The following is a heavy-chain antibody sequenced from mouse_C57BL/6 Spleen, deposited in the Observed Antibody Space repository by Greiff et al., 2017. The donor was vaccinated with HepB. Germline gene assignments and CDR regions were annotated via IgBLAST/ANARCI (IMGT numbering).Heavy chain of an antibody. CDR3: ARGGYLYYFDY. D-gene: IGHD2-3*01. Sequence: QVQLQQPGAELVKPGASVKLSCKASGYTFTSYWMQWVKQRPGQGLEWIGEIDPSDSYTNYNQKFKGKAPLTVDTSSSTAYMQRSSLTSEDSAVYYCARGGYLYYFDYWGQGTTLTVSS. J-gene: IGHJ2*01. CDR2: IDPSDSYT. CDR1: GYTFTSYW. V-gene: IGHV1-50*01.